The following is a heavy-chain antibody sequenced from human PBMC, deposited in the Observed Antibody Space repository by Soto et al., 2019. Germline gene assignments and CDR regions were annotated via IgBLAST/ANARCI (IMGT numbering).Heavy chain of an antibody. J-gene: IGHJ4*02. D-gene: IGHD4-17*01. CDR2: ISYDGSNK. CDR3: AREPPLDPDYGGNPFSDF. CDR1: GFTFSSYG. V-gene: IGHV3-30*03. Sequence: QPGGSLRLSCAASGFTFSSYGMHWVRQAPGKGLEWVAVISYDGSNKYYADSVKGRFTISRDNAKNSLFLQMNSLTAEDTAVYYCAREPPLDPDYGGNPFSDFWGQGTLVTVS.